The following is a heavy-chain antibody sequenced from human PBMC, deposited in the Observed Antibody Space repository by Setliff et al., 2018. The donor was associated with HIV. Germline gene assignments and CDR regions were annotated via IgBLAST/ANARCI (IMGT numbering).Heavy chain of an antibody. CDR3: ARDRLTYYFDY. V-gene: IGHV4-59*12. Sequence: PSETLSLTCAVSGGSITGYYWSWIRQPPGKGLEWIGWIYYSGNTRYNPALKSRVTISLDTSKNRFSLQLSSVTAADTAVYYCARDRLTYYFDYWGQGILVTVSS. D-gene: IGHD3-22*01. CDR1: GGSITGYY. CDR2: IYYSGNT. J-gene: IGHJ4*02.